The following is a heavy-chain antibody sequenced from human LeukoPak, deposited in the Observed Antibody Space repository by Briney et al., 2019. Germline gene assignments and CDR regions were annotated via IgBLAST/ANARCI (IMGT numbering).Heavy chain of an antibody. J-gene: IGHJ4*02. CDR2: INPKSGGT. CDR1: GYSFTDYY. D-gene: IGHD3-16*01. V-gene: IGHV1-2*02. CDR3: ARTREGVWGSYSP. Sequence: ASVKVSCKASGYSFTDYYIHWVRLAPGQGLEWMGWINPKSGGTHYAQKFQGRVSMTRDTSINTVHLELSSLKTNDTAVYYCARTREGVWGSYSPWGQGTLVTVSS.